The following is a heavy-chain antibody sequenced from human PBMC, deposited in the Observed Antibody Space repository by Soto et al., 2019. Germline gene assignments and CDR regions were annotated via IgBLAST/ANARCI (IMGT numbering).Heavy chain of an antibody. D-gene: IGHD3-16*01. J-gene: IGHJ4*02. CDR1: GFTFDSFA. CDR3: ARGAVMPDS. Sequence: EVQLLESGGGLEQPGGSLRLYCAASGFTFDSFAMTCVRQAPGKGLEWVSAISASGGSTFYADSVKGRFTMSRDSSKDTLYLQMNSLKAEDTAVYYCARGAVMPDSWGQGTLVTVSS. CDR2: ISASGGST. V-gene: IGHV3-23*01.